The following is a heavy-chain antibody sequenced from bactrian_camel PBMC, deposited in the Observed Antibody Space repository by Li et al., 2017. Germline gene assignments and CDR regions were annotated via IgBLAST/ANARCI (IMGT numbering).Heavy chain of an antibody. J-gene: IGHJ4*01. CDR2: ISSGGGST. CDR3: AQTRSSAIVSMDY. CDR1: GFTFSSAY. D-gene: IGHD4*01. V-gene: IGHV3S1*01. Sequence: HVQLVESGGDLVQPGGSLRLSCAASGFTFSSAYMSWVRQAPAKGLEWVAGISSGGGSTYYTDSVKGRFTISRDNAKNTLYLQLNSLKTEDTAICYCAQTRSSAIVSMDYWGQGTQVTVS.